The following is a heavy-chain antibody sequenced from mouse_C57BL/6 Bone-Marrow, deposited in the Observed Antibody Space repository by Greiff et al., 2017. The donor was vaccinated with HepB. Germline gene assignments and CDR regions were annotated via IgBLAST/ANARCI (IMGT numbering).Heavy chain of an antibody. CDR2: IRLKSDNYAT. V-gene: IGHV6-3*01. D-gene: IGHD1-1*01. CDR1: GFTFSNYW. J-gene: IGHJ1*03. CDR3: TGGGYGSSDWYFDV. Sequence: DVQLVESGGGLVQPGGSMKLSCVASGFTFSNYWMNWVRQSPEKGLEWVAQIRLKSDNYATHYAESVKGRFTISRDDSKSSVYLQMNNLRAEDTGIYYCTGGGYGSSDWYFDVWGTGTTVTVSS.